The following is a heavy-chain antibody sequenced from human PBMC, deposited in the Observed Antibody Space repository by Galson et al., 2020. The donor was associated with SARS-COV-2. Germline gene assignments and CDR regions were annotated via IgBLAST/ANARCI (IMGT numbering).Heavy chain of an antibody. J-gene: IGHJ4*02. CDR1: GASISSDGYY. CDR3: ARASGAGSTADYFDL. V-gene: IGHV4-31*03. D-gene: IGHD3-10*01. Sequence: SETLSLTCTVSGASISSDGYYWSWIRQHPGGGLEWVGYIYYFGNTYYNPSLKSRITISIDTSKAQFSLKLTSVTAADTAVYFCARASGAGSTADYFDLWGQGTRVTVSS. CDR2: IYYFGNT.